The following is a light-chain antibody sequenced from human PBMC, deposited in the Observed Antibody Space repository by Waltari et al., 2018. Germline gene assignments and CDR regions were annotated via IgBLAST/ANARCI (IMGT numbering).Light chain of an antibody. CDR2: LGS. CDR1: QSLLHSNGYNY. Sequence: DIVMTQSPLSLPVTPGEPASISCRSSQSLLHSNGYNYLDWYLQKPGQSPQLLIYLGSNRASGGPDRFSGSGSGTDFTLKISRVEAEDVGVYYCMQALPEFTFGPGTKVDIK. J-gene: IGKJ3*01. CDR3: MQALPEFT. V-gene: IGKV2-28*01.